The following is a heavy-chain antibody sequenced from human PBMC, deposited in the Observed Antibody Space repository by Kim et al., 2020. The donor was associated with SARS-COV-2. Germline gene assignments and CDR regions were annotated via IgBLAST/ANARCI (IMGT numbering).Heavy chain of an antibody. D-gene: IGHD3-16*01. V-gene: IGHV1-8*01. CDR1: GYTFTSYD. CDR3: ARDPRGEYGMDV. CDR2: MNPNSGNT. Sequence: SVKVSCKASGYTFTSYDINWVRQATGQGLEWMGWMNPNSGNTGYAQKFQGRVTMTRNTSISTAYMELSSLRSEDTAVYYCARDPRGEYGMDVWGQGTTVTVSS. J-gene: IGHJ6*02.